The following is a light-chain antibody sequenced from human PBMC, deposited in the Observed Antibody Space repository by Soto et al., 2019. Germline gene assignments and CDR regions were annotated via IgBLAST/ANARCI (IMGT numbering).Light chain of an antibody. CDR2: AAS. Sequence: DIQMTQSPSSLSASVVDRVTITCRASQSISSYLNWYQQKPAKATKLMIYAASSLQSGVPSRFSGSGAGTEFTLTISSLQPEDFADYYCQQSYSIPPITFGQGTRLEIK. J-gene: IGKJ5*01. CDR3: QQSYSIPPIT. V-gene: IGKV1-39*01. CDR1: QSISSY.